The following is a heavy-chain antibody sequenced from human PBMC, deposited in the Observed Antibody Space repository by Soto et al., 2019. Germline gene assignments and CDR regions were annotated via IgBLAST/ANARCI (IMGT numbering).Heavy chain of an antibody. CDR1: GGTASSGNYY. V-gene: IGHV2-70*16. Sequence: TLSLTCTVSGGTASSGNYYWSWIRQPPGKALEWLARIDWEDPKLYSTSLKTRLTISKDTSKNQVVLTMTNVDPADTAIYYCARPFGMDVWGQGTTVTVSS. J-gene: IGHJ6*02. CDR3: ARPFGMDV. CDR2: IDWEDPK.